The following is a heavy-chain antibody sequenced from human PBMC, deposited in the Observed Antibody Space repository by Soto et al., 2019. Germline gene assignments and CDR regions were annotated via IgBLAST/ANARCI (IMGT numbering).Heavy chain of an antibody. Sequence: SETLSLTWSVSGTSLSSYYWSLIRPPPGKGLEWIANIHYSGTTNYNPSLASRVTRSVDTSKNQFSLKMTSVTAADRAMYFCARYNSYAIDYWGRGTLVTVSS. D-gene: IGHD2-8*01. CDR3: ARYNSYAIDY. CDR2: IHYSGTT. V-gene: IGHV4-59*01. J-gene: IGHJ4*02. CDR1: GTSLSSYY.